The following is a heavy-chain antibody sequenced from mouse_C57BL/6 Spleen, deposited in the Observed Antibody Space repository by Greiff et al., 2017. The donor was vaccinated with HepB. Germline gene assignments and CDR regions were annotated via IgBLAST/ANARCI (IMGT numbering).Heavy chain of an antibody. Sequence: QVQLQQPGAELVKPGASVKLSCKASGYTFTSYWMHWVKQRPGQGLEWIGMIHPNSGSTNYNEKFKSKATLTVDKSSSTAYMQLSSLTSEDSAAYYCARGSTKVVAEGYAMDYWGQGTSVTVSS. D-gene: IGHD1-1*01. CDR3: ARGSTKVVAEGYAMDY. CDR1: GYTFTSYW. CDR2: IHPNSGST. J-gene: IGHJ4*01. V-gene: IGHV1-64*01.